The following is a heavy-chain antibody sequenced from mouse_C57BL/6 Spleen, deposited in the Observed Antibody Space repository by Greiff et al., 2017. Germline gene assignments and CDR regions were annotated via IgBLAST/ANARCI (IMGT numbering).Heavy chain of an antibody. V-gene: IGHV2-9-1*01. J-gene: IGHJ3*01. Sequence: VMLVESGPGLVAPSQRLSITCTVSGFSLTSYAISWVRQPPGKGLGWLGVIWTGGGTNYNSALKSRLSISKDNSKSQVFLKMNSLQTDDTARYYCARNGLFITTGPFAYWGQGTLVTVSA. CDR2: IWTGGGT. CDR1: GFSLTSYA. D-gene: IGHD1-1*01. CDR3: ARNGLFITTGPFAY.